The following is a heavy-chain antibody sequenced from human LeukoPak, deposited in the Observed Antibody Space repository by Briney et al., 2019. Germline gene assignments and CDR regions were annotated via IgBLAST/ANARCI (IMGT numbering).Heavy chain of an antibody. V-gene: IGHV4-34*01. Sequence: PSETLPVTCAVYGGSFSGYYWRWIRQPPGKGLEWIGEINHSGRTNYNPSLKSRVTISLDTSKNQYSLKLSSVTAADTAVYYWARGYCSGGSCYPPKNYYYYGMDVWGQGTTVTVS. CDR2: INHSGRT. CDR3: ARGYCSGGSCYPPKNYYYYGMDV. J-gene: IGHJ6*02. D-gene: IGHD2-15*01. CDR1: GGSFSGYY.